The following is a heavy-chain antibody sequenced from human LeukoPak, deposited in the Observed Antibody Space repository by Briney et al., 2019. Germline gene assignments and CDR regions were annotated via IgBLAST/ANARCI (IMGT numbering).Heavy chain of an antibody. CDR3: ARRAAAEDY. Sequence: SETLSLTCTVSGYSISSGYYWGWIRQPPGKGLEWIGSIYHSGSTYYNPSLKSRVTISVDTSKNQFSLKLSSVTAADTAVYYCARRAAAEDYWGQGTLVTVSS. CDR1: GYSISSGYY. CDR2: IYHSGST. D-gene: IGHD6-13*01. J-gene: IGHJ4*02. V-gene: IGHV4-38-2*02.